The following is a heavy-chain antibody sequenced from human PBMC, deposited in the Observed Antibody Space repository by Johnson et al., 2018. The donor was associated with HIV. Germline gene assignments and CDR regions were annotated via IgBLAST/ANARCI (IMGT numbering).Heavy chain of an antibody. CDR2: ISRSGSTI. D-gene: IGHD3-22*01. Sequence: QEQLVESGGGLVKPGGSLRLSCAASGFIFSDYYMSWIRQAPGKGLEWVSYISRSGSTIYYADSVKGRFNISRDNAKNSLYLQMNSLRAEDTAVYYCARDRPIAPFDIWGQGTMVTVSS. J-gene: IGHJ3*02. CDR1: GFIFSDYY. V-gene: IGHV3-11*04. CDR3: ARDRPIAPFDI.